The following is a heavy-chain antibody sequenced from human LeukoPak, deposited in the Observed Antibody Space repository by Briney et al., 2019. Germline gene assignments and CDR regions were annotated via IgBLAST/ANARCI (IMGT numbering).Heavy chain of an antibody. Sequence: GASVKVSCKASGYTFTSYGISWVRQAPGQGLEWMGWISAYNGNTNYAQKLQGRVTMTTDTSTSTAYMELRSLRSDDTAVYYCARLRTTKLYYYYDSSGYYDYWGQGTLVTVSS. CDR1: GYTFTSYG. D-gene: IGHD3-22*01. CDR3: ARLRTTKLYYYYDSSGYYDY. CDR2: ISAYNGNT. V-gene: IGHV1-18*01. J-gene: IGHJ4*02.